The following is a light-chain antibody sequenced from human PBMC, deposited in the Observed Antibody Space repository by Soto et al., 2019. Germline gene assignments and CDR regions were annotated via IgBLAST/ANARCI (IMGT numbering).Light chain of an antibody. Sequence: EIVLTQSPATLSLSPGERATLSCRASQSVISYLAWYQQKPGQAPRLLIYDASNRATGIPARFSGSGSGTDFTLTISSLEPEDFAVHFCQQRSDWPWTFGQGTKVEIK. CDR1: QSVISY. V-gene: IGKV3-11*01. CDR2: DAS. CDR3: QQRSDWPWT. J-gene: IGKJ1*01.